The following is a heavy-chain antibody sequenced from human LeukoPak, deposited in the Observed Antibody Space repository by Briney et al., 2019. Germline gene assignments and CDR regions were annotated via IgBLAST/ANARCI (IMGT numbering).Heavy chain of an antibody. J-gene: IGHJ4*02. D-gene: IGHD6-13*01. Sequence: SETLSLTCAVYGGSFSGYYWSWIRQPPGKGLEWIGEINHSGSTNYNPSLKSRVSISVDSSKNQFSLKVRSVTAADTAVYYCARGSDTAAGLYWGQGTLVTVPS. CDR1: GGSFSGYY. V-gene: IGHV4-34*01. CDR2: INHSGST. CDR3: ARGSDTAAGLY.